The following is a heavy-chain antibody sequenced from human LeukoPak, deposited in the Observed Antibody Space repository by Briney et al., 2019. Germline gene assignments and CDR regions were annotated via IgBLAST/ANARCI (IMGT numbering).Heavy chain of an antibody. J-gene: IGHJ4*02. CDR1: GYTFTGYY. D-gene: IGHD2-2*02. CDR3: ARDRIRGTYCSSTSCYTLAY. V-gene: IGHV1-2*02. Sequence: GASVKVSCKASGYTFTGYYMHWVRQAPGQGLEWMGWINSNSGGTNYAQKFQGRVTMTRDTSISTAYMELSRLRSDDTAVYYCARDRIRGTYCSSTSCYTLAYWGQGTLVTVSS. CDR2: INSNSGGT.